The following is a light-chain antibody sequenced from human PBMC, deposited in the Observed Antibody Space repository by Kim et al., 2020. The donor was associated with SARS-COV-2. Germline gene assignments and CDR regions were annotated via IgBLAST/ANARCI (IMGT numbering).Light chain of an antibody. CDR3: QHYNSYPLP. CDR1: QDITNR. J-gene: IGKJ4*01. Sequence: SAFVGARVTVTCLASQDITNRLAWFQQTPGAAPKSLIYAASNLPSGVPSRFSGSRSVTVSTRTISSLQPEDVATFSCQHYNSYPLPFGGGTK. CDR2: AAS. V-gene: IGKV1-16*01.